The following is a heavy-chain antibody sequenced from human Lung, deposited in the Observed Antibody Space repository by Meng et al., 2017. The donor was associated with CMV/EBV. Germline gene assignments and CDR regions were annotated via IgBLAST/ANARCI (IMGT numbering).Heavy chain of an antibody. CDR3: ARDLRPMYYDFWSGFGA. V-gene: IGHV3-30*04. J-gene: IGHJ5*02. CDR2: ISYDGSNK. CDR1: GFTFSSYA. Sequence: GGSXRLXXAASGFTFSSYAMHWVRQAPGKGLEWVAVISYDGSNKYYADSVKGRFTISRDNSKNTLYLQMNSLRAEDTAVYYCARDLRPMYYDFWSGFGAWGQGXLVTVSS. D-gene: IGHD3-3*01.